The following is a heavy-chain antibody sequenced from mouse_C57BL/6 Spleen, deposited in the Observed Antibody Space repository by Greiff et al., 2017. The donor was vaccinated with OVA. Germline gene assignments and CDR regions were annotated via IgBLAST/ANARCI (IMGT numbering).Heavy chain of an antibody. Sequence: EVTLVESGGGLVQPGGSLSLSCAASGFTFTDYYMSWVRQPPGKALEWLGFIRNKANGYTTEYSASVKGRFTISRDNSQSILYLQMNALRAEDSATYYCARKRDYYAMDYWGQGTSVTVSS. CDR1: GFTFTDYY. J-gene: IGHJ4*01. CDR3: ARKRDYYAMDY. CDR2: IRNKANGYTT. V-gene: IGHV7-3*01.